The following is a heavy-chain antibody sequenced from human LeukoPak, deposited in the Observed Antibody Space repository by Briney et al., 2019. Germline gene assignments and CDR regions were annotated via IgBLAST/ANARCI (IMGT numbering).Heavy chain of an antibody. V-gene: IGHV5-51*01. CDR2: IYLSDSDT. D-gene: IGHD3-16*02. Sequence: GESLKISCKGSGSNLTTYWIGWVRQMPGKGLEWMGIIYLSDSDTRYSPSFQGQVTISADNSISTAYLQWNSLKASDTAVYYCARQGPSYHSAYLYWGQGTLITVSS. CDR3: ARQGPSYHSAYLY. J-gene: IGHJ4*02. CDR1: GSNLTTYW.